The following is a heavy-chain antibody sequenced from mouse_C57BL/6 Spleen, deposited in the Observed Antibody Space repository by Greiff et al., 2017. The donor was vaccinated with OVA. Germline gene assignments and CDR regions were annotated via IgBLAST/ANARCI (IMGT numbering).Heavy chain of an antibody. V-gene: IGHV1-5*01. CDR3: TRSRYDHWYFDV. CDR1: GYTFTSYW. CDR2: IYPGNSDT. D-gene: IGHD2-3*01. Sequence: VQLQQSGTVLARPGASVKMSCKTSGYTFTSYWMHWVKQRPGQGLEWIGAIYPGNSDTSYNQKFKGKAKLTAVTSASTAYMELSSLTNEDSAVYYCTRSRYDHWYFDVWGTGTTVTVSS. J-gene: IGHJ1*03.